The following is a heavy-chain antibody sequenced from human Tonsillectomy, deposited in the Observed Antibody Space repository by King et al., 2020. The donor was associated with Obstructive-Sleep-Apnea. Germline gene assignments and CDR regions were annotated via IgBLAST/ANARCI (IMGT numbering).Heavy chain of an antibody. J-gene: IGHJ3*02. CDR1: GGSFSGYY. V-gene: IGHV4-34*01. D-gene: IGHD2-2*01. Sequence: VQLQQWGAGLLKPSETLSLTCAVYGGSFSGYYWSWIRQPPGKGLEWIGEINHSGSTNYNPSLKSRVTISVDTSKNQFSLKLSSVTAADTAAYYCAREDEDIVVVPAASRTDAFDIWGQGTMVTVSS. CDR2: INHSGST. CDR3: AREDEDIVVVPAASRTDAFDI.